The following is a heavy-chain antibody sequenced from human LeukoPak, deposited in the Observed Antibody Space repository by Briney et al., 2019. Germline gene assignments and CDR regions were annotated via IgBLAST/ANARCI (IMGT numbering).Heavy chain of an antibody. CDR2: ISSSSSYI. J-gene: IGHJ5*02. CDR3: ARGHSYGLYNWFDP. D-gene: IGHD5-18*01. Sequence: PGGSLRLSCAASGFTFSSYSMNWVRQAPGKGLEWVSSISSSSSYIYYADSVKGRFTISRDNAKNSLYLQMNSLRAEDTAVYYCARGHSYGLYNWFDPWGQGTLVTVSS. CDR1: GFTFSSYS. V-gene: IGHV3-21*01.